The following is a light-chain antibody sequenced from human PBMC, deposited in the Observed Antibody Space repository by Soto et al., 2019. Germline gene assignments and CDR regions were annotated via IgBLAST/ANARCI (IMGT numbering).Light chain of an antibody. CDR3: QQRRNWLT. CDR2: DAS. Sequence: EIVLTQSPATLSLSPGERATLSCRASQSVSSYLAWYQQKPGQAPRLLIYDASNRATGIPARFSGSGSGTDFTLPISSLEPEDFAVYYCQQRRNWLTFGGGTKVEIK. CDR1: QSVSSY. V-gene: IGKV3-11*01. J-gene: IGKJ4*01.